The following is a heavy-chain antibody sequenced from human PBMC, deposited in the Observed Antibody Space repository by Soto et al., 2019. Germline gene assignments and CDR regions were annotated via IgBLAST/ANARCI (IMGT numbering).Heavy chain of an antibody. J-gene: IGHJ5*02. D-gene: IGHD2-2*01. V-gene: IGHV2-26*01. Sequence: QVTLKESGPVLVKPTETLTLTCTVSGFSLSNARMGVSWIRQPPGKALEWLAHIFSNDEKSYSTSLKSRLTISKDTSKSQVVLTMNNMNPVDTATYYCARPRWDPYQLLPYHWFDPWGQGTLVTVSS. CDR2: IFSNDEK. CDR3: ARPRWDPYQLLPYHWFDP. CDR1: GFSLSNARMG.